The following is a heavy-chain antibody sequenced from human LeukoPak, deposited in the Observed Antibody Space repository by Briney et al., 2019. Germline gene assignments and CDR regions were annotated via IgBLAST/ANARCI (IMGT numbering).Heavy chain of an antibody. D-gene: IGHD3-10*01. CDR3: AREGYYGSGSYWNWFDP. Sequence: SGGSLRLSCAASGFTFSSYAMYWVRQAPGKGLEWVAVISYDGRNKNYADSVEGRFTISRDNSKNTLYLQMNSLRAEDTAVYYCAREGYYGSGSYWNWFDPWGQGTLVTVSS. CDR1: GFTFSSYA. J-gene: IGHJ5*02. CDR2: ISYDGRNK. V-gene: IGHV3-30*14.